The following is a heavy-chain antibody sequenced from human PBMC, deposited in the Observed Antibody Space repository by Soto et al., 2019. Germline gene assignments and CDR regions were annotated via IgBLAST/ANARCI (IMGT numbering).Heavy chain of an antibody. J-gene: IGHJ5*02. CDR3: ARGGPAAVDFWSGYYYFLLPGRINWFDP. V-gene: IGHV4-59*12. Sequence: SETLSLTCTVSGGSISSYYWSWIRQPPGKGLEWIGYIYYSGSTNYNPSLKSRVTISVDTSKNQFSLKLSSVTAADTAVYYCARGGPAAVDFWSGYYYFLLPGRINWFDPWGQGTLVTVSS. CDR1: GGSISSYY. D-gene: IGHD3-3*01. CDR2: IYYSGST.